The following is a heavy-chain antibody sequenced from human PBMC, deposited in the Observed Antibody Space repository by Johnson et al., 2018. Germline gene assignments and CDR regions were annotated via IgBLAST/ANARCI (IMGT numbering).Heavy chain of an antibody. CDR1: GFTFSGSA. J-gene: IGHJ3*02. CDR3: TRRDLVGAYPDAFDI. Sequence: EVQLVENGGGLVQPGGSXKLSCAASGFTFSGSAMHWVRQASGKGLEWVGRIRSKANGYATAYAASVTGRFTISADDSKNTAYLQMNSLKTEETDVYYCTRRDLVGAYPDAFDIWGQGTMVTVSS. D-gene: IGHD1-26*01. V-gene: IGHV3-73*01. CDR2: IRSKANGYAT.